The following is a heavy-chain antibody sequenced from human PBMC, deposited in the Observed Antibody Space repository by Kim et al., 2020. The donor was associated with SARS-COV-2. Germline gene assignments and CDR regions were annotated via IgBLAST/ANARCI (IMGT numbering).Heavy chain of an antibody. CDR3: TRGPPYSQSYWDAFDI. V-gene: IGHV3-73*01. CDR2: IRTKGDSYAT. D-gene: IGHD1-26*01. Sequence: GASLRLSCEVSEFSFSDSTMHWVRQASGKGLEWVGRIRTKGDSYATVYAASVKGRFTISRDDSKNTAYLQMNSLKTEDTAVYYCTRGPPYSQSYWDAFDIWGQGTKVTVSS. J-gene: IGHJ3*02. CDR1: EFSFSDST.